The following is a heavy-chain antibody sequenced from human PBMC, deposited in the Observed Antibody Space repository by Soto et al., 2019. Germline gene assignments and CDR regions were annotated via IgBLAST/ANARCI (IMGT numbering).Heavy chain of an antibody. CDR2: ISSSGSNI. J-gene: IGHJ4*02. Sequence: GGSLRLSCAASGFTFSDYYMSWIRQAPGKGLEWVSYISSSGSNIYYADSVKGRFTISRDNAKNSLYLQMNSLRAEDAAVYYCARDLGYYDSSGYFDYWGQGTLVTVSS. CDR3: ARDLGYYDSSGYFDY. V-gene: IGHV3-11*01. CDR1: GFTFSDYY. D-gene: IGHD3-22*01.